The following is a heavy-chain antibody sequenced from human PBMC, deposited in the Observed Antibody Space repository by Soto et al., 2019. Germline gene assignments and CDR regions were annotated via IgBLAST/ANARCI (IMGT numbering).Heavy chain of an antibody. CDR1: GFTFSSYA. D-gene: IGHD6-19*01. J-gene: IGHJ4*02. V-gene: IGHV3-23*01. CDR2: INSNGVST. CDR3: AKDKYSSGWKFDY. Sequence: PGGSLRLSCAASGFTFSSYAMSWVRQAPGKGLEWVSAINSNGVSTYYADSVKGRFTISRDNSMNTLYLQMNSLRAEDTAVYYCAKDKYSSGWKFDYWGQGTLVTVSS.